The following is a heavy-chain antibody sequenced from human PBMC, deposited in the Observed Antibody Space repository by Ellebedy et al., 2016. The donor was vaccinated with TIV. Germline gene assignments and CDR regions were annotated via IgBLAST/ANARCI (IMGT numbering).Heavy chain of an antibody. J-gene: IGHJ4*02. CDR1: GYTFTSFG. CDR3: AGHSGYTYRKTPIDY. CDR2: ITAIFGTA. Sequence: SVKVSCKASGYTFTSFGITWVRQAPGQGLEWMGGITAIFGTANYAQKFQGRVTITADESTTTAYMELRSLRSEDTAVYYCAGHSGYTYRKTPIDYWGQGTLVTVSS. V-gene: IGHV1-69*13. D-gene: IGHD5-18*01.